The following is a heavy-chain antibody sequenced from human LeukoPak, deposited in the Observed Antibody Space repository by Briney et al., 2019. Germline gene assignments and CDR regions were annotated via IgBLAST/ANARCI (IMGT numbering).Heavy chain of an antibody. D-gene: IGHD4-17*01. J-gene: IGHJ3*02. CDR2: ISYDGSNK. CDR1: GFTFSSYA. Sequence: GGSLRLSCAASGFTFSSYAMHWVRQAPGKGLEWVAVISYDGSNKYYADSVKGRFTISRENSKNTLYLQMNSLRAEDTAVYYCARDLTFEFEDYGDYAGAFDIWGQGTMVTVSS. CDR3: ARDLTFEFEDYGDYAGAFDI. V-gene: IGHV3-30-3*01.